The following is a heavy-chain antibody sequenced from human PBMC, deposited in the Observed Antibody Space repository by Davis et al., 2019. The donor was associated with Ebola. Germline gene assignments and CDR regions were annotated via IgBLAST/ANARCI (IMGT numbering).Heavy chain of an antibody. CDR3: ARDLLVPTAPNFDY. D-gene: IGHD2-2*01. Sequence: AASVKVSCKASGGTFSSYAISWVRQAPGQGLEWMGGIIPIFGTANYAQKFQGSVTMTTDTSTSTAYMELSSLRSEDTAVYYCARDLLVPTAPNFDYWGQGTLVTVSS. J-gene: IGHJ4*02. CDR1: GGTFSSYA. V-gene: IGHV1-69*05. CDR2: IIPIFGTA.